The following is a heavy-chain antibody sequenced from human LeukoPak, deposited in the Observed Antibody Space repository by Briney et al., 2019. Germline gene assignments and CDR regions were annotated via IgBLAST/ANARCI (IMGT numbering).Heavy chain of an antibody. J-gene: IGHJ6*03. D-gene: IGHD6-13*01. CDR2: TYYRSKWYN. Sequence: SQTLSLTCAISGDSVSSNSAAWNWIRQSPSRGLEWLGRTYYRSKWYNDYAVSVKSRITINPDTSKNQFSLQLNSVTPEDTAVYYCARDVVFRAGIPYYYYYYYMDVWGKGTTVTVSS. CDR3: ARDVVFRAGIPYYYYYYYMDV. CDR1: GDSVSSNSAA. V-gene: IGHV6-1*01.